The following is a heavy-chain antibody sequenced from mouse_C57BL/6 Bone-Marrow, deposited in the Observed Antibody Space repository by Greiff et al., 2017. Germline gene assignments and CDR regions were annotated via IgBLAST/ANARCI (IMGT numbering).Heavy chain of an antibody. J-gene: IGHJ4*01. CDR3: AREGGLVITTVVAQYYYAMDY. D-gene: IGHD1-1*01. CDR1: GYSFTDYN. Sequence: EVQLQQSGPELVKPGASVKISCKASGYSFTDYNMNWVKQSNGKSLEWIGVINPNYGPTSYNQKFKGKATLTVDPSSSTAYMQLTSLASEDSAVYYCAREGGLVITTVVAQYYYAMDYGGQGTSVTVSA. V-gene: IGHV1-39*01. CDR2: INPNYGPT.